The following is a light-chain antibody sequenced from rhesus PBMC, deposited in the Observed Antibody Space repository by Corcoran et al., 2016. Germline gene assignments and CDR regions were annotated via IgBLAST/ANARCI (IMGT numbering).Light chain of an antibody. J-gene: IGKJ1*01. CDR1: SSVSTSY. V-gene: IGKV3-31*02. CDR3: QKGNSIPWA. Sequence: EIVLTQSPTSMAVSQGERVTISCTASSSVSTSYLHWYQQKLGFPPRLLFYRTSSLASGVPDRFSGSGSGTYYTLTINSMEAEDTANYYYQKGNSIPWAFGQGTKVEIK. CDR2: RTS.